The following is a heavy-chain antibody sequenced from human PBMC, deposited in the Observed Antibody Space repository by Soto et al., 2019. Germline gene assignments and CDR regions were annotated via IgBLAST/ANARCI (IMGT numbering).Heavy chain of an antibody. J-gene: IGHJ6*02. D-gene: IGHD3-10*01. CDR2: IYYSGST. CDR3: ARDRSIYGSGIYYEGTYDYSSYGMDV. V-gene: IGHV4-61*01. CDR1: GGSVSSGSYY. Sequence: SETLSLTCTVSGGSVSSGSYYWSWIRQPPGKGLEWIGYIYYSGSTNYNPSLKSRVTISVDTSKNQFSLKLSSVTAADTAVYYCARDRSIYGSGIYYEGTYDYSSYGMDVWGLGTTVPVSS.